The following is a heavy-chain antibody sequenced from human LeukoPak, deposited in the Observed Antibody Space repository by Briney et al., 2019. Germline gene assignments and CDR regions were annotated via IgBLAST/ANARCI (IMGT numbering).Heavy chain of an antibody. D-gene: IGHD6-13*01. V-gene: IGHV4-61*05. CDR1: GGSISSSSYY. J-gene: IGHJ4*02. CDR2: IYYSGST. Sequence: SKTLSHTCTVSGGSISSSSYYWGWIRQPPGKGLEWIGYIYYSGSTNYNPSLKSRVTISVDTSKNQFSLKLSSVTAADTAVYCCARGGSSQQLVRFDYWGQGTLVTVSS. CDR3: ARGGSSQQLVRFDY.